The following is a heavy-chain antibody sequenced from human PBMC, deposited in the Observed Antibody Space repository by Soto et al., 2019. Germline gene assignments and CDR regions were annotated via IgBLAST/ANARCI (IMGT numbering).Heavy chain of an antibody. D-gene: IGHD3-10*01. Sequence: VKVSCKASGYTFTSYDINWVRQATGQGLEWMGWMNPNSGNTGYAQKFQGRVTMTRNTSISTAYMELSSLRSEDTAVYYCALGTMVDYYYYMDVWGKGTTVTVSS. CDR2: MNPNSGNT. J-gene: IGHJ6*03. CDR3: ALGTMVDYYYYMDV. CDR1: GYTFTSYD. V-gene: IGHV1-8*01.